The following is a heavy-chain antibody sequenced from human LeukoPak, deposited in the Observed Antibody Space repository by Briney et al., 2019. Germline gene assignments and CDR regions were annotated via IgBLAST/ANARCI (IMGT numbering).Heavy chain of an antibody. CDR3: ARARYSGYEGEFDY. Sequence: SAKVFCKAAGGTFSSYAISRVRHATGQGLEWMGGIIPIFGTANYAQKFQGRVTITADESTSTAYMELSSLRSEDTAVYYCARARYSGYEGEFDYWGQGTLVTVSS. J-gene: IGHJ4*02. CDR2: IIPIFGTA. CDR1: GGTFSSYA. D-gene: IGHD5-12*01. V-gene: IGHV1-69*13.